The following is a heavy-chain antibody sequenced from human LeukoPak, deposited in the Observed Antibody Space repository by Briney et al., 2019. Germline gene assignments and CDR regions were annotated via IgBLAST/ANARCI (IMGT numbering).Heavy chain of an antibody. Sequence: GASVKVSCKASGGTFSNYAISWVRQAPGQGLEWMGGIIPIFGIANYAQKFQGRVMITADESTSTAYMELSSLRSEDSAVYYCARVAPTSSSWYIFDYWGQGTLVTVSS. CDR2: IIPIFGIA. J-gene: IGHJ4*02. V-gene: IGHV1-69*13. CDR3: ARVAPTSSSWYIFDY. D-gene: IGHD6-13*01. CDR1: GGTFSNYA.